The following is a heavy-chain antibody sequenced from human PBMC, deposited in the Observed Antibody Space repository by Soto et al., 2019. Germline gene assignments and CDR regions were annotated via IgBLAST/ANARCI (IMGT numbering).Heavy chain of an antibody. J-gene: IGHJ5*02. CDR3: AKDRASGGSGEFDP. CDR1: GFTFDDYA. Sequence: EVQLVESGGGLVQPGRSLRLSCAASGFTFDDYAMHWVRQAPGKGLEWVSGISWNSGSIGYADSVKGRFTISRDNAKNSLYLQMNSLRAEDTAVYYCAKDRASGGSGEFDPWGQGTLVTVSS. V-gene: IGHV3-9*01. CDR2: ISWNSGSI. D-gene: IGHD2-15*01.